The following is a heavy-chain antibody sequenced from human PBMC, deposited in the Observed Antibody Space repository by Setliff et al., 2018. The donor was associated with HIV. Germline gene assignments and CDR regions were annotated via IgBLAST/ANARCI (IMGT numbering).Heavy chain of an antibody. D-gene: IGHD4-17*01. CDR3: AREIYGGNSRPFDY. CDR1: GGSIKSYY. J-gene: IGHJ4*02. Sequence: SETLSLTCTVSGGSIKSYYWSWIRQAPGKGLEWIGYIYYNGNTNYNPSLKSRITTSVDTSKNQFSLKLTSVTAADTAVYYCAREIYGGNSRPFDYWGQGTLVTVSS. CDR2: IYYNGNT. V-gene: IGHV4-59*01.